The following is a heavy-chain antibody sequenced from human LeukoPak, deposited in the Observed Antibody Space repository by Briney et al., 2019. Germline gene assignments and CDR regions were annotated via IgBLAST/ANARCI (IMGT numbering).Heavy chain of an antibody. CDR2: ISGSGGST. V-gene: IGHV3-23*01. Sequence: GGLRLPFAASGFTFSSYAMSWVRPAPGKGLEWVSAISGSGGSTCYADSVKGRFTISRDNSKNTLYLQMNSLRAEDTAVYYCAKDLQWLTTTAFDYWGQGTLVTVSS. D-gene: IGHD6-19*01. J-gene: IGHJ4*02. CDR3: AKDLQWLTTTAFDY. CDR1: GFTFSSYA.